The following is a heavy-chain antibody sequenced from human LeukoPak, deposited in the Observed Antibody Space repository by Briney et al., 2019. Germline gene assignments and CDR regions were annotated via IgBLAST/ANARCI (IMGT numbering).Heavy chain of an antibody. Sequence: GGSLRLSCVVSGFTFNRCWMNWVRQAPGKGLEWVSGISGTTDSTNYADSVKGRFTVSRDNSKNTLYLQMNSLRVEDTAVYYCAKRPGSSGWYYFDYWGQGTLVTVSS. CDR3: AKRPGSSGWYYFDY. CDR2: ISGTTDST. CDR1: GFTFNRCW. J-gene: IGHJ4*02. V-gene: IGHV3-23*01. D-gene: IGHD6-19*01.